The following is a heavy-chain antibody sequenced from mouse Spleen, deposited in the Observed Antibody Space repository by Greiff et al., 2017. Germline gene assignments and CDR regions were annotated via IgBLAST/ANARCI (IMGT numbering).Heavy chain of an antibody. D-gene: IGHD4-1*01. Sequence: VQLQQPGAELVMPGASVKMSCKASGYTFTDYWMHWVKQRPGQGLEWIGAIDTSDSYTSYNQKFKGKATLTVDESSSTAYMQLSSLTSEDSAVYYCASLGGPFDYWGQGTTLTVSS. J-gene: IGHJ2*01. CDR1: GYTFTDYW. CDR3: ASLGGPFDY. CDR2: IDTSDSYT. V-gene: IGHV1-69*01.